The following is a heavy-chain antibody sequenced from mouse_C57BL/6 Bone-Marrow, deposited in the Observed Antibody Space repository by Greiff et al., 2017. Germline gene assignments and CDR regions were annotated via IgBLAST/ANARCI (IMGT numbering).Heavy chain of an antibody. D-gene: IGHD1-1*01. V-gene: IGHV1-26*01. J-gene: IGHJ2*01. CDR3: ASYYCGSSLDY. CDR1: GYTFTDYY. Sequence: VQLQQSGPELVKPGASVKISCKASGYTFTDYYMNWVKQSHGKSLEWIGDINPNNGGTSYNQKFKGKATLTVDKSSSTAYMELRSLTSEDSAVYYCASYYCGSSLDYWGQGTTLTVSS. CDR2: INPNNGGT.